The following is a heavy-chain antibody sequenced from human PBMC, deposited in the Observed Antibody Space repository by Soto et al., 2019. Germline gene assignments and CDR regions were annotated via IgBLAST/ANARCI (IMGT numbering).Heavy chain of an antibody. CDR3: ATGGPTFLNWFGP. D-gene: IGHD5-12*01. CDR2: ISNSGHSA. V-gene: IGHV3-23*01. J-gene: IGHJ5*02. CDR1: GFTLSSYA. Sequence: GGSLRLSCAASGFTLSSYAMNWVRQAPGKGLEWISVISNSGHSAYYADSVKGRFTISRDNSKNTLYLQIKSLRAEDTAAYYCATGGPTFLNWFGPWRQGTLVTASS.